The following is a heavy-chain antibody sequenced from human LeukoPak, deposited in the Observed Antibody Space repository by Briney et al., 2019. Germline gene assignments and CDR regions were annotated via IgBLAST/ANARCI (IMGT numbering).Heavy chain of an antibody. V-gene: IGHV3-30*18. Sequence: PGGSLRLSCAASGFTFSSYGMHWVRQGPGKGLEWVAVISYDGSNKYYADSVKGRFTISRDNSKNPLYLQMNSLRAEDTAVYYCAKDLAVAVQYYFDYWGQGTLVTVSS. J-gene: IGHJ4*02. D-gene: IGHD6-19*01. CDR3: AKDLAVAVQYYFDY. CDR1: GFTFSSYG. CDR2: ISYDGSNK.